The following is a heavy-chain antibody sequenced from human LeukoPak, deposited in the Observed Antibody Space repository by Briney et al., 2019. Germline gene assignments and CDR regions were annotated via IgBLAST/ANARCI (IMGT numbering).Heavy chain of an antibody. D-gene: IGHD6-13*01. J-gene: IGHJ5*02. CDR2: INPNSGGT. CDR1: GYTFTSYG. Sequence: ASVKVSCKASGYTFTSYGISWVRQAPGQGLEWMGWINPNSGGTNYAQKFQGRVTMTRDTSISTAYMELSRLRSDDTAVYYCARVLKTGYSSSWYRINWFDPWGQGTLVTVSS. CDR3: ARVLKTGYSSSWYRINWFDP. V-gene: IGHV1-2*02.